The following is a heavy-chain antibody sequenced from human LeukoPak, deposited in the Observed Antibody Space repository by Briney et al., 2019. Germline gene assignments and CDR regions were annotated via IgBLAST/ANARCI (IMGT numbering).Heavy chain of an antibody. D-gene: IGHD3-22*01. CDR1: GGSISSYY. V-gene: IGHV4-4*07. Sequence: PSETLSLTCTVSGGSISSYYWSWIRQPAGKGLEWIGRIYTSGSTNYNPSLKSRVTISVDTSKNQFSLKLSSVTAADTAVYYCARDIYYDSILDAFDIWGQGTMVTVSS. CDR2: IYTSGST. CDR3: ARDIYYDSILDAFDI. J-gene: IGHJ3*02.